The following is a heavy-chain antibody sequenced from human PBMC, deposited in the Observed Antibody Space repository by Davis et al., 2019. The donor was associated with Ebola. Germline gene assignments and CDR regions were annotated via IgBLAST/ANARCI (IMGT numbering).Heavy chain of an antibody. CDR3: AKSHFWSGHYYFDY. D-gene: IGHD3-3*02. Sequence: GESLKISCAASGFTFSSYGMSWVRQAPGKGLEWVSAMSGSAGGTYYADSVKGRFTISRDNSKNMLYLQMNSLRAEDTAVYFCAKSHFWSGHYYFDYWGQGTVVTVSS. J-gene: IGHJ4*02. CDR2: MSGSAGGT. V-gene: IGHV3-23*01. CDR1: GFTFSSYG.